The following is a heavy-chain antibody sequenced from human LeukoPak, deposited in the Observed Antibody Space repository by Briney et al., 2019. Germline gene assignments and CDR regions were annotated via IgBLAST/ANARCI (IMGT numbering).Heavy chain of an antibody. CDR1: GGSFSGYY. CDR3: ARAIPLRFYNWFDP. D-gene: IGHD3-3*01. J-gene: IGHJ5*02. V-gene: IGHV4-34*01. CDR2: INHSGST. Sequence: SETLSLTCAVYGGSFSGYYWSWIRQPSGKGLEWIGEINHSGSTNYNPSLKSRVTISVDTSKNQFSLKLSSVTAADTAVYYCARAIPLRFYNWFDPWGQGTLVTVSS.